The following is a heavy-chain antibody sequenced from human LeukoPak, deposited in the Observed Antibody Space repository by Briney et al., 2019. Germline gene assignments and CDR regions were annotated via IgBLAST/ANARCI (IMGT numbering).Heavy chain of an antibody. D-gene: IGHD6-13*01. J-gene: IGHJ4*02. CDR2: ISYDGSNK. CDR3: ASSRSSSCPGGY. V-gene: IGHV3-30-3*01. Sequence: PGRSLRLSCAASGFTFSSYAMHWVRQAPGKGLEWVAVISYDGSNKYYADSVKGRFTISRDNAKNSLYLQMNSLRAEDTAVYYCASSRSSSCPGGYWGQGTLVTVSS. CDR1: GFTFSSYA.